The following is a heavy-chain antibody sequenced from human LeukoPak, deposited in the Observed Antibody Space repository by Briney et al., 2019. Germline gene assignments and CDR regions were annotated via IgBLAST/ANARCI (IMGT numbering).Heavy chain of an antibody. V-gene: IGHV1-8*01. CDR2: MNPNSGNT. CDR1: GYTFTSYD. J-gene: IGHJ4*02. Sequence: ASVKVSCKASGYTFTSYDINWVRQATGQGLEWMGWMNPNSGNTGYAQKFQGRVTMTRDTSISTAYMELSSLRSEDTAVYYCARVKTMIIVVSLFDYWGQGTLVTVSS. D-gene: IGHD3-22*01. CDR3: ARVKTMIIVVSLFDY.